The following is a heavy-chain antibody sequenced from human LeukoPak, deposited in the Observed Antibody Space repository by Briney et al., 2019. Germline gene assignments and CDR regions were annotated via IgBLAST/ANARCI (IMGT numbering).Heavy chain of an antibody. V-gene: IGHV3-21*01. D-gene: IGHD2-2*01. CDR2: ISGSSSYI. Sequence: GGSLRLSCAASGFTFSSYSMNWVRQAPGQGLEWVSSISGSSSYIYYADSVKGRFTISRDKAKNSLYLQRNSLRAEDTAVYYCAREEEDQLPFWDYYYYYGMDVWGQGTTVAVSS. CDR1: GFTFSSYS. J-gene: IGHJ6*02. CDR3: AREEEDQLPFWDYYYYYGMDV.